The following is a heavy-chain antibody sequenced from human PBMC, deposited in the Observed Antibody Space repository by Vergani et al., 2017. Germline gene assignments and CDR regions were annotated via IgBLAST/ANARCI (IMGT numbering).Heavy chain of an antibody. Sequence: QVQLQESGPGLVKPSQTLSLTCTVSGGSISSGSYYWSWIRQPAGKGLEWIGRIYTSGSTNYNPSLKSRVTISVDTSKNQFSLKLSSVTAADTAVYYCAGTMVRGVIPNWFDPWGQGTLVTVSS. D-gene: IGHD3-10*01. V-gene: IGHV4-61*02. CDR1: GGSISSGSYY. J-gene: IGHJ5*02. CDR2: IYTSGST. CDR3: AGTMVRGVIPNWFDP.